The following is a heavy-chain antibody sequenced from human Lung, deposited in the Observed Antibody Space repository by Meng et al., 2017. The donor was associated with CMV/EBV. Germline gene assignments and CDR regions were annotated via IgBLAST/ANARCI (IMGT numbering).Heavy chain of an antibody. CDR2: ISYTSHYI. D-gene: IGHD6-19*01. CDR3: AGSRSGRYSPFDY. CDR1: GFTFSSFT. J-gene: IGHJ4*02. V-gene: IGHV3-21*01. Sequence: GGSXRLXCAASGFTFSSFTMNWVRQAPGKGLEWVSSISYTSHYIYYADSLKGRFTISRDNARNSLYLQMNSLRAEDTAVYYCAGSRSGRYSPFDYWGQRTLVTVSS.